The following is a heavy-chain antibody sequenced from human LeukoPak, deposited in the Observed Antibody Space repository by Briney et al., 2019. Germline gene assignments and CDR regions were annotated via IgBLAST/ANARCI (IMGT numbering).Heavy chain of an antibody. CDR1: GGSISSSSYY. Sequence: SETLSLTCTVSGGSISSSSYYWGWIRQPPGKGLEWIGSIYYSGSTNYNPSLKSRVTISVDTSKNQFSLKLSSVTAADTAVYYCARIPYDSSGYKDWGQGTLVTVSS. V-gene: IGHV4-39*07. D-gene: IGHD3-22*01. J-gene: IGHJ4*02. CDR2: IYYSGST. CDR3: ARIPYDSSGYKD.